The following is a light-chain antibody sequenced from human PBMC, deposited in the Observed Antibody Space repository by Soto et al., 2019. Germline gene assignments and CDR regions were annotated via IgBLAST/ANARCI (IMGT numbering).Light chain of an antibody. J-gene: IGKJ3*01. CDR3: QQRSNWLLFT. CDR2: DAS. V-gene: IGKV3-11*01. Sequence: EIVLTQSPATLSLSPGERATLSCRASQSVSSYLAWYQQKPGQAPRLLIYDASNRATGIPARFSGSGSGTDFTLTISSLEPEDFAVYYCQQRSNWLLFTFCPGTKVDI. CDR1: QSVSSY.